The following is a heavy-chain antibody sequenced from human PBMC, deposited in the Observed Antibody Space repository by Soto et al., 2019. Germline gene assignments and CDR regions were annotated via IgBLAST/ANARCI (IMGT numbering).Heavy chain of an antibody. D-gene: IGHD3-3*01. CDR2: IYNSGST. CDR3: ARDGGFYYGMDV. V-gene: IGHV4-59*01. Sequence: TSETLSLTCTVSGGSISSYYWSWIRQPPGKGLEWIGYIYNSGSTNYNPSLKSRVTISVDTSKNQFSLKLSSVTAADTAVYYCARDGGFYYGMDVWGQGTTVTVSS. J-gene: IGHJ6*02. CDR1: GGSISSYY.